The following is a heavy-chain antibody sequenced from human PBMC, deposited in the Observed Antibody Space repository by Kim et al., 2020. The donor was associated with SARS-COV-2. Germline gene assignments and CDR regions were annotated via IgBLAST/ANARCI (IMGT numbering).Heavy chain of an antibody. D-gene: IGHD6-6*01. Sequence: SETLSLTCTVSGGSISSSSYYWGWIRQPPGKGLEWIGSIYYSGSTYYNPSLKSRVTISVDTSKNQFSLKLSSVTAADTAVYYCARVWQLVNCWDYWGQGTLVTVSS. CDR1: GGSISSSSYY. CDR2: IYYSGST. J-gene: IGHJ4*02. V-gene: IGHV4-39*07. CDR3: ARVWQLVNCWDY.